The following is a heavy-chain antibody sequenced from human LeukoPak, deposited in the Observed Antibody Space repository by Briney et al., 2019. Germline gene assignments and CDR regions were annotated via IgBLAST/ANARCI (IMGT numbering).Heavy chain of an antibody. CDR2: IYYSGST. D-gene: IGHD3-22*01. Sequence: SETLSLTCTVSGGSISSYYWSWIRQPPGKGLEWIGYIYYSGSTNYNPSLKSRVTISVDTSKNQFSLKLSSVTAADTAVYYCATLHYYDSSSPFDYWGQGTLVTVSS. J-gene: IGHJ4*02. CDR3: ATLHYYDSSSPFDY. CDR1: GGSISSYY. V-gene: IGHV4-59*08.